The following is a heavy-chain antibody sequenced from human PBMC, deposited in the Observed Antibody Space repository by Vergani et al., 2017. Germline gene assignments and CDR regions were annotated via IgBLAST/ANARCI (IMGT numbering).Heavy chain of an antibody. CDR1: GFPFSDYG. CDR3: ARDFLTRVTTLDYYYLGF. Sequence: QGQLVESGGGEVQPGRSLRLSCSAAGFPFSDYGVHWVRQAPGKGLEWVSVISYEGNKQNYADSVKGRFTISRDNSKNTLYLEMNALRAEDTAVYYCARDFLTRVTTLDYYYLGFWGKGTMVTVSS. CDR2: ISYEGNKQ. J-gene: IGHJ6*03. D-gene: IGHD1-1*01. V-gene: IGHV3-30*03.